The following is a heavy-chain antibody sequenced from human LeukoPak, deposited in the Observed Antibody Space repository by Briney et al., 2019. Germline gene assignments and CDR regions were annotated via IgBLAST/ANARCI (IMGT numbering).Heavy chain of an antibody. CDR3: ARGRHLYSYAYDYYMDV. J-gene: IGHJ6*03. V-gene: IGHV3-74*01. D-gene: IGHD5-18*01. Sequence: GGSLRLSCAASGFTFSSYWMHWVRQAPGKVLVWVSRINTDGSSTNYADSVKGRFTISRDNAKNTLYLQVDSLRAEDTAVYYCARGRHLYSYAYDYYMDVWGKGTTVTISS. CDR2: INTDGSST. CDR1: GFTFSSYW.